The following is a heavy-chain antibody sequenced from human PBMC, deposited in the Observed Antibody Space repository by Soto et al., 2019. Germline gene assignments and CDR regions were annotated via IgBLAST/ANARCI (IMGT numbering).Heavy chain of an antibody. CDR1: GGSISSSSYY. V-gene: IGHV4-39*01. CDR3: ASDFWSGYYNWFDP. Sequence: QLQLQESGPGLVKPSETLSLTCTVSGGSISSSSYYWGWIRQPPGKGLEWIGSIYYSGSTYYNPSLKSRVTISVDTSKNQFSLKLSSVTAPDTAVYYCASDFWSGYYNWFDPWGQGTLVTVSS. J-gene: IGHJ5*02. CDR2: IYYSGST. D-gene: IGHD3-3*01.